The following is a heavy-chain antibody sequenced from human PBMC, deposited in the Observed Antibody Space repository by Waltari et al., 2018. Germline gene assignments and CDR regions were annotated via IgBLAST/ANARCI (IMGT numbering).Heavy chain of an antibody. J-gene: IGHJ4*02. V-gene: IGHV3-9*01. CDR2: MSWNSGTI. CDR1: GFTFGDYA. D-gene: IGHD3-16*01. Sequence: EVKLVESGGGLVQPGRSLRLSCAGSGFTFGDYAMHWVRQAPGKGLGWVAGMSWNSGTIVYADSVKGRFTISRDNTKDSLYLQMNSLRVDDAALYFCAKDSQGAPREFDYWGQGTLVTVSS. CDR3: AKDSQGAPREFDY.